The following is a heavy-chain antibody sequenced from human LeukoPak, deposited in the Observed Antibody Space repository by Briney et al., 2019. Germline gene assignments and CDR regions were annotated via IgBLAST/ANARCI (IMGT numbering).Heavy chain of an antibody. J-gene: IGHJ4*02. CDR1: GFTFSSYA. CDR3: ARGAPSVVVTAVGY. CDR2: ISYDGSNK. D-gene: IGHD2-21*02. V-gene: IGHV3-30-3*01. Sequence: PGRSLRLSCAASGFTFSSYAMHWVRQAPGKGLEWVAVISYDGSNKYYADSVKGRFTISRDNSKNTLYLQMNSLRAEDTAVYYCARGAPSVVVTAVGYWGQGTLVTVSS.